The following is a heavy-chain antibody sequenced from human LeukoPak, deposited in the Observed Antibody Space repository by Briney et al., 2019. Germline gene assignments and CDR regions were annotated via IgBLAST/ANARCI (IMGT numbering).Heavy chain of an antibody. V-gene: IGHV1-2*02. CDR2: INPNSGGT. CDR3: ARGLRVTHSDSSGPAGY. Sequence: EASVKVSCKASGYTFTGYYMHWVRQAPGQGLEWMGWINPNSGGTNYAQKFQGRVTMTRNTSISTAYMELSSLRSEDTAVYYCARGLRVTHSDSSGPAGYWGQGTLVTVSS. J-gene: IGHJ4*02. D-gene: IGHD3-22*01. CDR1: GYTFTGYY.